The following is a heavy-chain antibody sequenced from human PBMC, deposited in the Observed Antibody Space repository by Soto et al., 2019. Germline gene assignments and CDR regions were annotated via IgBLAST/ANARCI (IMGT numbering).Heavy chain of an antibody. Sequence: PETLSLTCTVSGGSISSYYWSWIRQPPGKGLEWIGYIYYSGSTNYNPSLKSRVTISVDTSKNQFSLKLSSVTAADTAVYYCARDGGYSYGVSFDYWGQGTLVTVSS. CDR2: IYYSGST. D-gene: IGHD5-18*01. CDR3: ARDGGYSYGVSFDY. CDR1: GGSISSYY. J-gene: IGHJ4*02. V-gene: IGHV4-59*01.